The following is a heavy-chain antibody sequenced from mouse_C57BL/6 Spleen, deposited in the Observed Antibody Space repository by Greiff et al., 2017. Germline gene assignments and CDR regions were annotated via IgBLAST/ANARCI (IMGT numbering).Heavy chain of an antibody. J-gene: IGHJ2*01. CDR3: ARHVRNYDYFDY. CDR1: GFTFSDYG. D-gene: IGHD1-1*01. CDR2: ISNLAYSI. V-gene: IGHV5-15*01. Sequence: EVKLMESGGGLVQPGGSLKLSCAASGFTFSDYGMAWVRQAPRKGPEWVAFISNLAYSIYYADTVTGRFTISRENAKNTLYLEMSSLRSEDTAMYYCARHVRNYDYFDYWGQGTTLTVSS.